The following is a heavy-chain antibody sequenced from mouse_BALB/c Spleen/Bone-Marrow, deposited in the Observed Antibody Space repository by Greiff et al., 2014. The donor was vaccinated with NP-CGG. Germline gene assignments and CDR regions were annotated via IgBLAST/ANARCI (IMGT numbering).Heavy chain of an antibody. CDR2: IWAGGRT. D-gene: IGHD1-1*01. Sequence: VQLEESGPGLVAPSQSLSITCTVSGFSLTSYGVHWVRQPPGKGLEWLGVIWAGGRTNYNSAFMSRLSISKDNSKSQVFLKMNSLLSDKTAIYYCARADYYDSSSYYYAMDYWGQGTSVTVSA. V-gene: IGHV2-9*02. CDR3: ARADYYDSSSYYYAMDY. CDR1: GFSLTSYG. J-gene: IGHJ4*01.